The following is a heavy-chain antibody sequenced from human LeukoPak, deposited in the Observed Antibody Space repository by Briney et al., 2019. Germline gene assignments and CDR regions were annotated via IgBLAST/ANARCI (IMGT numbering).Heavy chain of an antibody. J-gene: IGHJ4*02. CDR3: ARELDGSGSFLDY. CDR2: IRSSSSYI. V-gene: IGHV3-21*01. CDR1: GFTFSSYS. D-gene: IGHD3-10*01. Sequence: GGSLRLSCAASGFTFSSYSMNWVRQAPGKGLEWVSFIRSSSSYIYYADSVKGRFTISRDNAKNSLYLQMNSLRAEDTAVYYCARELDGSGSFLDYWGQGTLVTVSS.